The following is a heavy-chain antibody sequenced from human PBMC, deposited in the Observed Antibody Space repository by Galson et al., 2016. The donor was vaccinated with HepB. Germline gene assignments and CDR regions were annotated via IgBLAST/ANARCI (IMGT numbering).Heavy chain of an antibody. CDR1: GFSLSAYY. Sequence: SLRLSCAASGFSLSAYYMTWIRRTPGKGLDGVSYISYSGSDMNYIDSVNGRFTISRDNAKNSLYLQMNSLRAEDTGIYYCARDPDTTGPLDIWGQGTVVIVSS. CDR2: ISYSGSDM. J-gene: IGHJ3*02. CDR3: ARDPDTTGPLDI. D-gene: IGHD1-1*01. V-gene: IGHV3-11*05.